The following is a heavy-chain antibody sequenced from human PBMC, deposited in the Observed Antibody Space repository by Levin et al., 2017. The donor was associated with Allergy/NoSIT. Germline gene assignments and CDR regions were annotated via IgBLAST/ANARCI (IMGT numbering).Heavy chain of an antibody. V-gene: IGHV1-46*01. CDR1: GYTFTSYY. Sequence: ASVKVSCKASGYTFTSYYMHWVRQAPGQGLEWMGIINPSGGSTSYAQKFQGRVTMTRDTSTSTVYMELSSLRSEDTAVYYCARETNDFWSGQHPIYYYYYGMDVWGQGTTVTVSS. CDR2: INPSGGST. J-gene: IGHJ6*02. D-gene: IGHD3-3*01. CDR3: ARETNDFWSGQHPIYYYYYGMDV.